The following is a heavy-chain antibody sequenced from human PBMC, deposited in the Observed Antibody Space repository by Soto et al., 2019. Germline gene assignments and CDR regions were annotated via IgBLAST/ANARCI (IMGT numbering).Heavy chain of an antibody. CDR1: GFTFSSYW. J-gene: IGHJ4*02. CDR3: ARTVGQLAFDY. V-gene: IGHV3-7*05. Sequence: EVQLVESGGGLVQPGGSLRLSCAASGFTFSSYWMSWVRQAPGKGLEWVANVKQDGGEKYYVDSVMGRFTISRDNAKNSLYLQMNSLRAEDTAVYYCARTVGQLAFDYWGQGTLVTVSS. CDR2: VKQDGGEK. D-gene: IGHD6-13*01.